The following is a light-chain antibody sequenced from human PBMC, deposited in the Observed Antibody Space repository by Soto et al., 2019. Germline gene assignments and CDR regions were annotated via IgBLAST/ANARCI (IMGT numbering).Light chain of an antibody. CDR1: QSVSGY. Sequence: EIVMTQSPGTVSVFPGETVTLSCRASQSVSGYLDWFHQKPGQAPRLVLLGISTRAIGVPARFSGSGSETEFTLTISGLQSEDSAVYYCLQHYSWPRTFGQGTKVDIK. CDR3: LQHYSWPRT. V-gene: IGKV3-15*01. J-gene: IGKJ1*01. CDR2: GIS.